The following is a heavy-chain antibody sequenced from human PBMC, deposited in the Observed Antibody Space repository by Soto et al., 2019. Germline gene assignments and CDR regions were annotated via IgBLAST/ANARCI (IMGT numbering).Heavy chain of an antibody. CDR2: ISAYNGNT. Sequence: GASVKVSCKASGYTFTSYGISWVRQAPGQGIEWMGWISAYNGNTNYAQKLQGRVTMTTDTSTSTAYMELRSLRPDDTAVYYCARAPKPSATMIVVVITTEGAFDIWGQGTMVTVSS. CDR1: GYTFTSYG. CDR3: ARAPKPSATMIVVVITTEGAFDI. D-gene: IGHD3-22*01. J-gene: IGHJ3*02. V-gene: IGHV1-18*01.